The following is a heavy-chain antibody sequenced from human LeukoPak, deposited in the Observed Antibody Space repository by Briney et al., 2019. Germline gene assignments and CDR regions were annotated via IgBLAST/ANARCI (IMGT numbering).Heavy chain of an antibody. CDR3: AKDDASSSWYGGVGGFDY. J-gene: IGHJ4*02. V-gene: IGHV3-23*01. Sequence: GGSLRLSCAASGFTFSSYAMSLVRQAPGKGLEWVSAISGSGGSTYYADSVKGRFTLSRDNSKNTLYLQMNSLRAEDTAVYYCAKDDASSSWYGGVGGFDYWGQGTLVTVSS. D-gene: IGHD6-13*01. CDR1: GFTFSSYA. CDR2: ISGSGGST.